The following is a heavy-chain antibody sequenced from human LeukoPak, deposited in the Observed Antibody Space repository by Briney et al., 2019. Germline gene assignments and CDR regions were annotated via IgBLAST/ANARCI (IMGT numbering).Heavy chain of an antibody. CDR3: AKVGSGWYSGFDY. J-gene: IGHJ4*02. D-gene: IGHD6-19*01. CDR2: ISGSGGST. Sequence: GGSLRLSCAASGCTFSSYAMSWVRQAPGKGLEWVSAISGSGGSTYYADSVKGRFTISRDNSKNTLYLQMNSLRAEDTAVYYCAKVGSGWYSGFDYWGQGTLVTVSS. V-gene: IGHV3-23*01. CDR1: GCTFSSYA.